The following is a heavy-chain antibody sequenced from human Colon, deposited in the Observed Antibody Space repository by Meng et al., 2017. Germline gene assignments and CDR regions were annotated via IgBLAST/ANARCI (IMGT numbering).Heavy chain of an antibody. Sequence: SETLSLTCTVSGGSISSYYWSWIRQPPGKGLEWIGCISYSGSTNYNPSLKSRVTISVDTSKNQFSLKLSSVTAADTAVYFCARGRSGYEVAASDIWGQGTMVTVPS. CDR2: ISYSGST. CDR3: ARGRSGYEVAASDI. J-gene: IGHJ3*02. V-gene: IGHV4-59*01. D-gene: IGHD5-12*01. CDR1: GGSISSYY.